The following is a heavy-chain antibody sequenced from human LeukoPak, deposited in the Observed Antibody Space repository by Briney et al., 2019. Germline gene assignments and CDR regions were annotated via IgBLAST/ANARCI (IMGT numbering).Heavy chain of an antibody. CDR3: ARDTPCSGGSCYLVPWFDP. CDR1: GGSISSYY. CDR2: IYTSGST. V-gene: IGHV4-4*07. Sequence: SETLSLTCTVSGGSISSYYWSWIRQPAGKGLEWIVGIYTSGSTNYNPSLKSRVTMSVDTSKNQFSLKLSSVTAADTAVYYCARDTPCSGGSCYLVPWFDPWGQGTLVTVSS. J-gene: IGHJ5*02. D-gene: IGHD2-15*01.